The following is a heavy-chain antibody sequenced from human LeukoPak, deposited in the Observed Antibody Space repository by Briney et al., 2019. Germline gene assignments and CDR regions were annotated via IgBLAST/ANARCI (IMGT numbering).Heavy chain of an antibody. D-gene: IGHD1-26*01. CDR2: INPNGGGT. Sequence: ASVKVSCKASGYTFTDYYMHWVRQAPGQGLEWMGWINPNGGGTNYAQNFQGRVTMTRDTSNGTAYMDLSRLRSDDTAIYYCATGRGYSGRYYFDYWGQGTLVTVSS. J-gene: IGHJ4*02. CDR3: ATGRGYSGRYYFDY. V-gene: IGHV1-2*02. CDR1: GYTFTDYY.